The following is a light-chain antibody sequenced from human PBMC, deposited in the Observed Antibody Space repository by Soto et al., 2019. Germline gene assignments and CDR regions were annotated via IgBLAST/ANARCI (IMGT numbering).Light chain of an antibody. J-gene: IGKJ4*01. Sequence: EIVRTLSPDSLAVSLGERATINCKSNLRVFSNSKNRNHLSWYQQKPGQPPKLLIYWATTRESGVPDRFSGSGSGTDFTLTVSGLQAEDVAIYYCHQYFRSQLTLNGGTKVDIK. CDR2: WAT. CDR1: LRVFSNSKNRNH. V-gene: IGKV4-1*01. CDR3: HQYFRSQLT.